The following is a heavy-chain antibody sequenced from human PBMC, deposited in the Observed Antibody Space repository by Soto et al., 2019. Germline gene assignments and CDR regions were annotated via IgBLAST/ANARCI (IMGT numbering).Heavy chain of an antibody. CDR1: GGSISSSGYY. CDR2: IYYSGST. Sequence: PSETLSLTCTVSGGSISSSGYYWGWIRQPPGKGLEWIGSIYYSGSTYYNPSLRSRVTISVDTSKNQFSLKLSSVTAADTAVYYCARHKGTMIVVVMFDYWAQGTLVTVSS. J-gene: IGHJ4*02. CDR3: ARHKGTMIVVVMFDY. V-gene: IGHV4-39*01. D-gene: IGHD3-22*01.